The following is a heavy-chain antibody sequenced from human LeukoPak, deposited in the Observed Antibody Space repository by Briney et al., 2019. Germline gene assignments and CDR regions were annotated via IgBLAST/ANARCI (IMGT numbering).Heavy chain of an antibody. CDR2: INHSGGT. J-gene: IGHJ5*02. V-gene: IGHV4-34*01. CDR1: GGSFSGYY. D-gene: IGHD3-22*01. CDR3: ARGDYDSSGYYYRWFDP. Sequence: SETLSLTCAVYGGSFSGYYWSWIRQPPGKGLEWIGEINHSGGTNYNPSLKSRVTISVDTSKNQFSLKLSSVTAADTAVYYCARGDYDSSGYYYRWFDPWGQGTLVTVSS.